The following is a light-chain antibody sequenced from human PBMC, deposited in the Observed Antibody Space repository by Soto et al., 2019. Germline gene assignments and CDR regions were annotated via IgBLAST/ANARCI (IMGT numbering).Light chain of an antibody. Sequence: QSVLTQPPSASGTPGQRVTISCSGSSSNIGTNYVYWYQQLPGTAPKLLIYSNNQRPSGVPDRFSGSKSGTSASLAINGLRSEDEADYYCAAWDDSLRGPVFGGGTKLTVL. V-gene: IGLV1-47*02. CDR1: SSNIGTNY. J-gene: IGLJ2*01. CDR3: AAWDDSLRGPV. CDR2: SNN.